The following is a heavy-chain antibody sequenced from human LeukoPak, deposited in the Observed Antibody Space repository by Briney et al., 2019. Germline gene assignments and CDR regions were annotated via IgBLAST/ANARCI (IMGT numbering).Heavy chain of an antibody. J-gene: IGHJ4*02. D-gene: IGHD3-10*01. CDR1: GFIFSNYG. CDR2: IWYDASRQ. Sequence: GGSLRLSCTASGFIFSNYGMHWVRQAPGKGQEWVAGIWYDASRQDYADAVKGRFIISRDSSTLYLQMNSLRAEDTAVYYCARDRSFGSADDWGQGTLVTVSS. CDR3: ARDRSFGSADD. V-gene: IGHV3-33*01.